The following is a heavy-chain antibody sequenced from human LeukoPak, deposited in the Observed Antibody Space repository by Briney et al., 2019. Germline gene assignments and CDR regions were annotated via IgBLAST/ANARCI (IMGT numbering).Heavy chain of an antibody. D-gene: IGHD3-22*01. CDR1: GDSISSGSYY. V-gene: IGHV4-61*02. J-gene: IGHJ4*02. CDR3: ARGFTYYYDSSGYLY. Sequence: SETLSLTCTVSGDSISSGSYYWSWICPPAGEGLEWIGRIHTSGRTNYNPSLKSRVTISADTSKNQFSLKLSSVTAADTAVYYCARGFTYYYDSSGYLYWGQGTLVTVSS. CDR2: IHTSGRT.